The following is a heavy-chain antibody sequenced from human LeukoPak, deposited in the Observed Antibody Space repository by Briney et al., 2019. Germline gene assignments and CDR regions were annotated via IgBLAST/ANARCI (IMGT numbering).Heavy chain of an antibody. Sequence: GGSLRLSCAASGFTFSSYSMNWVRQAPGKGLEWVSSISSSSSYIYYADSVKGRFTIYRDNAKNSLYLQMNSLRAEDTAVYYCAKDWGEYFDYVWGSFTSFDSWGQGTLVTVSS. D-gene: IGHD3-16*01. CDR2: ISSSSSYI. J-gene: IGHJ4*02. V-gene: IGHV3-21*04. CDR3: AKDWGEYFDYVWGSFTSFDS. CDR1: GFTFSSYS.